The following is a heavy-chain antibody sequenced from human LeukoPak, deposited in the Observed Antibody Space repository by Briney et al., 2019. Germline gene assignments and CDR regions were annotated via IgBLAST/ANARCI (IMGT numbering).Heavy chain of an antibody. CDR3: ARARFSNFKYYFDY. CDR2: IYSGGST. CDR1: GFTVSSNY. Sequence: GGSLRLSCAASGFTVSSNYMSWVRQAPGKGLEWVSVIYSGGSTYYADSVKGRFTISRDNSKNTLYLQMNSLRAEDTAVYYCARARFSNFKYYFDYWGQGTLVTVSS. V-gene: IGHV3-53*01. J-gene: IGHJ4*02. D-gene: IGHD4-11*01.